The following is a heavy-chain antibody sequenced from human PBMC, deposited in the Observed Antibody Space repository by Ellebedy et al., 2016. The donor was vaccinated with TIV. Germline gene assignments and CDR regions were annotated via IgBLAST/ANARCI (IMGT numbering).Heavy chain of an antibody. Sequence: PGGSLRLSCATSGFTFDNFAMRWFRQAPGKGLEWVSAITGSGDRTFYADSVKGRFTISRDNSKNTLYLQMSSLTPEDTDVYYCVPRMVVAFEYWGQGTLVTVSS. V-gene: IGHV3-64D*09. CDR3: VPRMVVAFEY. J-gene: IGHJ4*02. CDR1: GFTFDNFA. CDR2: ITGSGDRT. D-gene: IGHD2-21*01.